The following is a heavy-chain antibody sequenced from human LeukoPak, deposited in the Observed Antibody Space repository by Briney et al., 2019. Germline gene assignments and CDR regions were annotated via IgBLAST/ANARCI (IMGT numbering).Heavy chain of an antibody. CDR3: ANSGGIVGVTSSFNY. D-gene: IGHD1-26*01. J-gene: IGHJ4*02. V-gene: IGHV4-39*07. Sequence: SETLSLTCTVSGGSISSSSYYWGWIRQPPGKGLEWIGSIYYSGSTYYNPSLKSRVTISVDTSKNQFSLKLSSVTAADTAVYYCANSGGIVGVTSSFNYWGQGTLVTVSS. CDR2: IYYSGST. CDR1: GGSISSSSYY.